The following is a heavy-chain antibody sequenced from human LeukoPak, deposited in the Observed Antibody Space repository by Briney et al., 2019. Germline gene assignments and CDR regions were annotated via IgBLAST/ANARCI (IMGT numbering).Heavy chain of an antibody. D-gene: IGHD2-2*01. CDR2: IYPGDSDT. V-gene: IGHV5-51*01. CDR1: GCSFTSYW. Sequence: GESLKISCKGSGCSFTSYWIGWVRQMPGKGLEWMGIIYPGDSDTGYSPSFQGQVTISADKSISTAYLQWSSLKASDTAMYYCARAGYCRSTSCYDWFDYWGQGTLVTVSS. J-gene: IGHJ4*02. CDR3: ARAGYCRSTSCYDWFDY.